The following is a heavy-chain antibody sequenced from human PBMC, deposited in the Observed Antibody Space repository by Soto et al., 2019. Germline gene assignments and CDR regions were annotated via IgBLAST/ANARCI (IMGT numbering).Heavy chain of an antibody. CDR2: IYHGGST. V-gene: IGHV4-30-2*01. CDR1: GGSFSSGGYS. Sequence: QLQLQESGSGLVKPSQTLSLTCTVSGGSFSSGGYSWSWIRQPPGKGLEWIGYIYHGGSTYYNPSLKILGTISVDRSKNKFSMKLSSFTAADTAVYCCAIGPQFFPWGQGTLVTVTS. CDR3: AIGPQFFP. J-gene: IGHJ5*02. D-gene: IGHD3-3*01.